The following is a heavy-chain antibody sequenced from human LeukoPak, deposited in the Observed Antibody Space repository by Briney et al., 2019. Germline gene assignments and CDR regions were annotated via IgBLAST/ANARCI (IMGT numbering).Heavy chain of an antibody. V-gene: IGHV1-8*02. D-gene: IGHD3-3*01. J-gene: IGHJ2*01. CDR2: MNPSRGNT. CDR1: GYTFTDYD. CDR3: ARGRVTMFGPVGWYFDF. Sequence: ASVRVSCKVSGYTFTDYDINWVRQATGQGLEWMGWMNPSRGNTGYAQKFQDRFTITRGTSISTIYMELRSLRSEDTAVYFCARGRVTMFGPVGWYFDFWGRGTPLTVSS.